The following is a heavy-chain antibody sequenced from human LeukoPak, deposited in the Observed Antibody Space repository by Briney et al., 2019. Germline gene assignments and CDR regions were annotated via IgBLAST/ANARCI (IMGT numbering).Heavy chain of an antibody. J-gene: IGHJ5*02. V-gene: IGHV3-30*03. CDR1: GFTFSRYD. CDR2: ISYDGSNK. CDR3: VRDRAGGNSVWFDP. D-gene: IGHD4-23*01. Sequence: GGSLRLSCATSGFTFSRYDMHWVRQAPGMGLEWVAVISYDGSNKFYADSVKGRFTISRDNAKNSLYLQMNSLRDEDTAVYYCVRDRAGGNSVWFDPWGQGTLVTVSS.